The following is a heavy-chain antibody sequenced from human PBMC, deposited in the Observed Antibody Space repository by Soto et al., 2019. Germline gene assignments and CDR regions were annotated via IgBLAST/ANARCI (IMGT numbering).Heavy chain of an antibody. J-gene: IGHJ6*03. CDR3: AKDSSSSWYGTYYYYYMDV. V-gene: IGHV3-30*18. D-gene: IGHD6-13*01. CDR2: ISYDGSNK. CDR1: GFTFSSYG. Sequence: GGSLRLSCAASGFTFSSYGMHWVRQAPGKGLEWVAVISYDGSNKYYADSVKGRFTISRDNSKNTLYLQMNSLRAEDTAVYYCAKDSSSSWYGTYYYYYMDVLGKGTTVTVSS.